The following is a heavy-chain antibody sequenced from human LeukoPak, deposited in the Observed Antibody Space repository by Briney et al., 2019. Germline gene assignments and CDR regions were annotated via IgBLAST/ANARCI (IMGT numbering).Heavy chain of an antibody. Sequence: GGSLRLSCAASGFIFSTYTMNWVRQAPGKGLEWVSSISSSGGSTYHADSVKGRFTISRDNSKNTLYLQVISLRAEDTAVYYCAKAAVYHDSCPDSWGQGTLVTVSS. J-gene: IGHJ4*02. V-gene: IGHV3-23*01. CDR1: GFIFSTYT. CDR2: ISSSGGST. D-gene: IGHD5/OR15-5a*01. CDR3: AKAAVYHDSCPDS.